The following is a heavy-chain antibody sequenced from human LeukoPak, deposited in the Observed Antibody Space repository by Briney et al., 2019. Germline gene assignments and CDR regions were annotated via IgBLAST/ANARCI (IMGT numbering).Heavy chain of an antibody. D-gene: IGHD4-17*01. V-gene: IGHV3-23*01. CDR1: GFTLSSYT. Sequence: PGGSLRLSCVASGFTLSSYTMSWVRQAPGRGLEWVSTITTSDGNTYYADSVKGRFTVSRDNSKNTLFLQMSSLRAEDTALYYGATEVRNGDLRFDCWGQGTLVTVSS. J-gene: IGHJ4*02. CDR2: ITTSDGNT. CDR3: ATEVRNGDLRFDC.